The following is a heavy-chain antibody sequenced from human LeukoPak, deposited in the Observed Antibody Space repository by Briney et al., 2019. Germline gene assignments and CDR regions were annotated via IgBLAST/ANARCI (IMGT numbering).Heavy chain of an antibody. J-gene: IGHJ4*02. CDR1: GGSFSGYY. CDR3: ARGTMPGDFDY. Sequence: PSETLSLTCAVYGGSFSGYYWSWIRQPPGKGLEWIGEINHSGSTNYNPSLKSRVTISVDTSKNQFSLKLSSVTAADTAVYYCARGTMPGDFDYWGQGTLVTVSS. V-gene: IGHV4-34*01. CDR2: INHSGST. D-gene: IGHD3-10*02.